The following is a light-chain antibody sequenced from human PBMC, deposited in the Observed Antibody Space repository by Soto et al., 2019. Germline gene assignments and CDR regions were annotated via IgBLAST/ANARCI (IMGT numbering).Light chain of an antibody. J-gene: IGKJ1*01. CDR2: GAS. Sequence: EIVLTQSPGTLSLSPGERATLSCRASQSVSSSYLAWYQQKPGQAPRLLIYGASSRDTGMPDRFSGSGSGTDFTLTISRLEHKDFAVYYCQQYGSSPGTVGQGTKVEIK. CDR1: QSVSSSY. CDR3: QQYGSSPGT. V-gene: IGKV3-20*01.